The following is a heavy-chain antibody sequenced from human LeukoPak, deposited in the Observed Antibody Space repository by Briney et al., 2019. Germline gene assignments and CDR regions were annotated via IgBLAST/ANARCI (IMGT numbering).Heavy chain of an antibody. J-gene: IGHJ4*02. CDR3: ARDRKGVRKSYYFDY. V-gene: IGHV4-30-2*01. Sequence: PSETLSLTCTVSGGSISSGGYYWSWIRQPPGKGLEWIGYIYHSGSTYYNPSLKSRVTISVDRSKNQFSLKLSSVTAADTAVYYCARDRKGVRKSYYFDYWGQGTLVTVSS. D-gene: IGHD1-14*01. CDR2: IYHSGST. CDR1: GGSISSGGYY.